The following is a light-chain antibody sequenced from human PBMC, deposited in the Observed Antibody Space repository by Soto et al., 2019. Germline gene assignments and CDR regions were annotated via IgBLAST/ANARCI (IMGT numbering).Light chain of an antibody. CDR1: QSVSNNY. V-gene: IGKV3-20*01. CDR2: GAS. CDR3: HQYGSSGT. Sequence: EIVLTQSPGTLSLSPGERATLSCRASQSVSNNYLAWYQQKPGQAPRLLIYGASNRATGIPDRFSGSGSGTDFTLTISRLEPEDFAVYYCHQYGSSGTLGQGTKVYIK. J-gene: IGKJ1*01.